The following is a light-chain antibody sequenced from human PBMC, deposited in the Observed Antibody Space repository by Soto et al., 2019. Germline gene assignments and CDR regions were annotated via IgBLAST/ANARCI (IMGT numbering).Light chain of an antibody. CDR1: QSVTSN. V-gene: IGKV3-15*01. CDR3: QQYHGYSLT. CDR2: RAS. Sequence: EVVMTQSPGAVSVSPGERATLSCRASQSVTSNVAWYQQKPGQAPRLLIYRASARATGVPARFSGSGSGTEFTLTISSLQSEDFGIYYCQQYHGYSLTFGQGTKVEI. J-gene: IGKJ1*01.